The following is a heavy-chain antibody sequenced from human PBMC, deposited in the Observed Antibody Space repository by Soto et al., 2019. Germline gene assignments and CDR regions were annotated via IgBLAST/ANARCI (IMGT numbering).Heavy chain of an antibody. CDR3: TTNFYSDHGMDV. D-gene: IGHD4-17*01. Sequence: EVQLVESGGGLVKPGGSLTLSCAASGITFSKAWMNWVRQSPGKGLEWVGRIKSRSDGGTTAYAAPVKGRFTISRDDSKDTLWRQMNSLKTEDTAVYYCTTNFYSDHGMDVWGQGTTVTVSS. CDR2: IKSRSDGGTT. CDR1: GITFSKAW. J-gene: IGHJ6*02. V-gene: IGHV3-15*01.